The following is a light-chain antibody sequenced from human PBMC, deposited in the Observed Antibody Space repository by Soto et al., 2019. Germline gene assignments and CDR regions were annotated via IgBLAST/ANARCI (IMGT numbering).Light chain of an antibody. J-gene: IGKJ1*01. CDR2: DAS. Sequence: EIVMTQSPDTLSVSPGERATLSCRASQSVRNNYLAWYQQKLGQAPRVLIYDASSRATGIPDRFSGSGSGTDFTLTISRLEPEDFAVYYCQQSGSLLWTFGQGTKVDIK. CDR3: QQSGSLLWT. CDR1: QSVRNNY. V-gene: IGKV3-20*01.